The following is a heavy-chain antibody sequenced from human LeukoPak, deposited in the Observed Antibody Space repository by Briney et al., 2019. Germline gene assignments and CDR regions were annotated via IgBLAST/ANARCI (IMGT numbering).Heavy chain of an antibody. J-gene: IGHJ4*02. CDR3: ARGSRDLDY. D-gene: IGHD5-24*01. CDR1: GGSISSYY. CDR2: IYYSGST. V-gene: IGHV4-59*01. Sequence: SSETLSLTCTVSGGSISSYYWSWIRQPPGKGLEWIGYIYYSGSTNYNPSLKSRVTISVDTSKNQFSLKLSSVTAADTAVYYCARGSRDLDYWGRGILVTVSS.